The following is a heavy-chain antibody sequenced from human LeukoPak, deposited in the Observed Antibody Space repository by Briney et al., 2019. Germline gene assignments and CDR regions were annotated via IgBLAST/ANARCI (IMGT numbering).Heavy chain of an antibody. CDR1: GGSISSYY. Sequence: SETLSLTCTVSGGSISSYYWSWIRQPPGKGLEWIGYIYTSGSTNYNPSLKSRVAISVDTSKNQFSLKLSSVTAADTAVYYCARLGPTWHYGSGKPRSDYYYYYMDVWGKGTTVTVS. J-gene: IGHJ6*03. CDR3: ARLGPTWHYGSGKPRSDYYYYYMDV. CDR2: IYTSGST. V-gene: IGHV4-4*09. D-gene: IGHD3-10*01.